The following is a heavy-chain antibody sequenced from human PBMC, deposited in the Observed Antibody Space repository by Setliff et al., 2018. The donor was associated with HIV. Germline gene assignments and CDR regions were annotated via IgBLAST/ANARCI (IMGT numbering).Heavy chain of an antibody. CDR1: GYTFTSYG. D-gene: IGHD3-3*01. J-gene: IGHJ4*02. V-gene: IGHV1-46*01. Sequence: ASVKVSCKASGYTFTSYGISWVRQAPGQGLERMGIINPSGGSTSYQQIFQGRVTMTRDTSTSTVYMELSSLRSEDTAAYYCAREIRNYDFWSGYWEDHYFDSWGQGTLVTVSS. CDR2: INPSGGST. CDR3: AREIRNYDFWSGYWEDHYFDS.